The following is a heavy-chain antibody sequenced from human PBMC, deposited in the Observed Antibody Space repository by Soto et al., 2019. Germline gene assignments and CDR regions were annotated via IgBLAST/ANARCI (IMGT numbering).Heavy chain of an antibody. Sequence: GGSLRLSCAASGFTFSSYSMNWVRQAPGKGLEWVSYISSSSSTIYYADSVKGRFTISRDNAKNSLYLQMNSLRDEDTAVYYCARKEYSSSSYGMGVWGQVNTVTVSS. J-gene: IGHJ6*02. CDR2: ISSSSSTI. V-gene: IGHV3-48*02. CDR1: GFTFSSYS. D-gene: IGHD6-6*01. CDR3: ARKEYSSSSYGMGV.